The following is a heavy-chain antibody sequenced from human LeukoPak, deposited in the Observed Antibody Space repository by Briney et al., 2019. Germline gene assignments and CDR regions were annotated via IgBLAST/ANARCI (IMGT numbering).Heavy chain of an antibody. Sequence: SETLSLTCTVSGGSFSSSSFYWGWIRQPPGKGLEWIGSIFYSGITYYNPSLKSRLTISVDTSKNQFSLKLSSVTAADTAVYYCARIPRGDYGGIRYWGQGTLVTVSS. CDR2: IFYSGIT. CDR3: ARIPRGDYGGIRY. J-gene: IGHJ4*02. CDR1: GGSFSSSSFY. V-gene: IGHV4-39*01. D-gene: IGHD4-17*01.